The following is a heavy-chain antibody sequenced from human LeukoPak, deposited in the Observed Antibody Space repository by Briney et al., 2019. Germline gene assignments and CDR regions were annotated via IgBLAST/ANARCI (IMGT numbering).Heavy chain of an antibody. CDR2: ISSSSSVR. CDR1: GFTFRSHS. D-gene: IGHD4-17*01. V-gene: IGHV3-21*01. CDR3: ARNVPHDGDYSAANYYDYGMDV. Sequence: GGSLRLSCAGSGFTFRSHSINWVRQAPGKGLEWVSSISSSSSVRYYADSVRGRFTISRDNAKNSVYLQMNSLRAEDTAVYYCARNVPHDGDYSAANYYDYGMDVWGQGTTVTVSS. J-gene: IGHJ6*02.